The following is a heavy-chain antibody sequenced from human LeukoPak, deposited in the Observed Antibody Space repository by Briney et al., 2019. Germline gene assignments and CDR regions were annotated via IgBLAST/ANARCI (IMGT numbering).Heavy chain of an antibody. J-gene: IGHJ5*02. CDR2: ISGSGGST. D-gene: IGHD3-22*01. CDR3: AKAAYDSSGYPNWFDP. Sequence: GGSLRLSCAASGFTFSSYAMSWVRQAPGKGLEWVSAISGSGGSTYYADSVKGRFTISRDNSKNTLYLQMNSLRAEDTAVYYCAKAAYDSSGYPNWFDPWGRGTLVTVSS. CDR1: GFTFSSYA. V-gene: IGHV3-23*01.